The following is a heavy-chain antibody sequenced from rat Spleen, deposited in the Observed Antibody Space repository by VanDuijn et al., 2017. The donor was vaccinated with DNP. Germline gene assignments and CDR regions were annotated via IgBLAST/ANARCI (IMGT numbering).Heavy chain of an antibody. V-gene: IGHV5-31*01. Sequence: EVQLVESGGGLVQPGRSLKLSCVASGFMFDNHWMTWIHQVPGKGLEWVASITSSGGTTYYPDSVKGRFTISRDNAKNTLYLQMNSLRSEDTATYYCARGDYGYNRYAMDAWGQGTSVTVSS. CDR3: ARGDYGYNRYAMDA. D-gene: IGHD1-9*01. CDR2: ITSSGGTT. CDR1: GFMFDNHW. J-gene: IGHJ4*01.